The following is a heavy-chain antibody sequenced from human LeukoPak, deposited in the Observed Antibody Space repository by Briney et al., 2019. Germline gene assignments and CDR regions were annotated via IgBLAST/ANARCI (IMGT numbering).Heavy chain of an antibody. V-gene: IGHV5-51*01. CDR3: ARRLMYYYDSSGYDVASDI. J-gene: IGHJ3*02. Sequence: GESLKISCKGSGYSFTSYWIGWVRQMPGKGLEWMGIIYPGDSDTRYSPSFQGQVTISADKSISTAYLQWSSLKASDTAMYYCARRLMYYYDSSGYDVASDIWGQGTMVTVSS. D-gene: IGHD3-22*01. CDR1: GYSFTSYW. CDR2: IYPGDSDT.